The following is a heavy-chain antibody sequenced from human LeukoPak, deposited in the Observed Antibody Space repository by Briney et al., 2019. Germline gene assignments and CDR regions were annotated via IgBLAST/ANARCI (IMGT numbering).Heavy chain of an antibody. CDR1: GGSISSYY. CDR3: ARQGGDFWYFDL. Sequence: PSEILSLTCTVSGGSISSYYWSWIRQPPGKGLEWIGYIYYSGSTNYNPSLKSRVTISVDTSKNQFSLKLSSVTAADTAVYYCARQGGDFWYFDLWGRGTLVTVSS. J-gene: IGHJ2*01. V-gene: IGHV4-59*08. D-gene: IGHD2-21*02. CDR2: IYYSGST.